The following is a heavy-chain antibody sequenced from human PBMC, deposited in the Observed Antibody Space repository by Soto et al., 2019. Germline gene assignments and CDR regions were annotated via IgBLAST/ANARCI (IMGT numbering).Heavy chain of an antibody. V-gene: IGHV3-11*06. CDR3: AKEGGLSGSYYISSSYYFDY. D-gene: IGHD1-26*01. CDR1: GFHFSDYY. CDR2: ISSSSTYT. Sequence: GGSLRLSCAASGFHFSDYYMTWIRQAPGKGLEWVAYISSSSTYTSYADSLKGRFTISRDNSKNTLYLQMNSLRAEDTSVYYCAKEGGLSGSYYISSSYYFDYWGQGTLVTVSS. J-gene: IGHJ4*02.